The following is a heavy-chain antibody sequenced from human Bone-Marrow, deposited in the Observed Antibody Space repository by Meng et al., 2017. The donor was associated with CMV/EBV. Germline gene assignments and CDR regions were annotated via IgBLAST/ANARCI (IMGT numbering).Heavy chain of an antibody. CDR2: ISSSSSDI. D-gene: IGHD3-16*01. CDR1: GFTFSSYS. J-gene: IGHJ3*02. CDR3: ARVGPPVAFDI. V-gene: IGHV3-21*01. Sequence: GESLKISCAASGFTFSSYSMNWVRQAPGKGLEWVSSISSSSSDIYYADSVKGRFTISRDNAKNSLYLQMNSLRAEDTAVYYCARVGPPVAFDIWGQGTMVTVSS.